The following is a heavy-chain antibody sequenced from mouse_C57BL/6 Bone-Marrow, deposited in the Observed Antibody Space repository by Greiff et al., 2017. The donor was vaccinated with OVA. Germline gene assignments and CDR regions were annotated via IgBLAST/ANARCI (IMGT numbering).Heavy chain of an antibody. CDR3: AYPYYYGSSDWYFDV. D-gene: IGHD1-1*01. Sequence: VQLQQSGAELVKPGASVKLSCTASGFNIKDYYMHWVKQRTEQGLEWIGRIDPEDGETNYAPKFQGKATITADPSSNTAYLQLSSLTSEDTAVYYCAYPYYYGSSDWYFDVWGTGTTVTVSS. V-gene: IGHV14-2*01. J-gene: IGHJ1*03. CDR1: GFNIKDYY. CDR2: IDPEDGET.